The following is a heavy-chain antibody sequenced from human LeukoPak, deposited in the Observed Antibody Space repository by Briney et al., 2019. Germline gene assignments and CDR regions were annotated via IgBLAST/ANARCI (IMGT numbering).Heavy chain of an antibody. CDR3: ASEMVAGYY. Sequence: PGESLKISCKGSGYSFTSYWISWVRQMPGKGLEWMGRIDPSDSYSNYSPSFQGHVTISADKSIRTAYLQWNSLKASDTAMYYCASEMVAGYYWGQGTLVTVSS. D-gene: IGHD2-8*01. V-gene: IGHV5-10-1*01. CDR2: IDPSDSYS. CDR1: GYSFTSYW. J-gene: IGHJ4*02.